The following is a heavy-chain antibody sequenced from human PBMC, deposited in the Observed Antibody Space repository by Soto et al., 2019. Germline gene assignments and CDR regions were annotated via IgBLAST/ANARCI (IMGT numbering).Heavy chain of an antibody. D-gene: IGHD6-19*01. Sequence: QVQLVESGGGLGKPGGSLRLSCAASGFTFSNYYMSWIRQAPGQGLEWISDISSSFVSIHYADSVKGRFTISRDNAKNSLFLQMNSLRAEDTAVYYCARVSASAWHVNGRDYFAYWGQGTLVTVSS. CDR3: ARVSASAWHVNGRDYFAY. CDR2: ISSSFVSI. V-gene: IGHV3-11*01. CDR1: GFTFSNYY. J-gene: IGHJ4*02.